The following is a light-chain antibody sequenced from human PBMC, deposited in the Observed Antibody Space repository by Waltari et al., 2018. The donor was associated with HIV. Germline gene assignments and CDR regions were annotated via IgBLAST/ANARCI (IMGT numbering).Light chain of an antibody. Sequence: QSALTQPASASGSPGQSLTISCTGTSSDVGAYHYVSWYQQHPGKAPKLMIYEVTKRPSGVSDRFSGSKSGNTASLTVSGLQAEDDGHYYCTSYTNHNAVVFGGGTKLTVL. CDR3: TSYTNHNAVV. V-gene: IGLV2-8*01. CDR2: EVT. J-gene: IGLJ2*01. CDR1: SSDVGAYHY.